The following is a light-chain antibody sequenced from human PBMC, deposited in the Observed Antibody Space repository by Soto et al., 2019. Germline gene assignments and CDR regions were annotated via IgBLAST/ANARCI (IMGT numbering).Light chain of an antibody. CDR3: QVWDSSSDHVV. V-gene: IGLV3-21*04. CDR1: NIGSKS. Sequence: SYELPQPHSVSVALGKTARLTCGGNNIGSKSVHWYQQKPGQAPVLVIYYDSDRPSGIPERFSGSNSGNTATLTISRVEAGDEADYYCQVWDSSSDHVVFGGGTKLTVL. J-gene: IGLJ2*01. CDR2: YDS.